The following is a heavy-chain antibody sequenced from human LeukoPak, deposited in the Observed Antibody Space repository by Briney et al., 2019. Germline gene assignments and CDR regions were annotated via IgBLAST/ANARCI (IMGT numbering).Heavy chain of an antibody. V-gene: IGHV1-46*01. CDR3: ARVAVGATLEH. CDR1: GYTFTSYY. D-gene: IGHD1-26*01. Sequence: ASVKVSCKASGYTFTSYYIHWVRQAPGQGLEWMGIINPSGGNTNYAQKFQGRVTMTRDTSTSTVYMELSSLRSEDTAVYFSARVAVGATLEHWGQGTLVTVSS. CDR2: INPSGGNT. J-gene: IGHJ4*02.